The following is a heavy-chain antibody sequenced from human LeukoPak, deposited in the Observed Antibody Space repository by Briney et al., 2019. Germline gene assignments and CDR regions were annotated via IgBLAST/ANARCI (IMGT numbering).Heavy chain of an antibody. J-gene: IGHJ5*02. D-gene: IGHD4-17*01. CDR3: ARTRTVTTYGWFDP. CDR1: NNTLSNNG. CDR2: TSGYNTYT. V-gene: IGHV1-18*01. Sequence: GASVKVSCKASNNTLSNNGITWVRQAPGQGLEWMGWTSGYNTYTTYAQKFQGRVTMTRNTSISTAYMELSSLRSEDTAVYYCARTRTVTTYGWFDPWGQGTLVTVSS.